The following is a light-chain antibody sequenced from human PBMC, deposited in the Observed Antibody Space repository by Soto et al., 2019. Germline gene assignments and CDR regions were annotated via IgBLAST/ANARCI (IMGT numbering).Light chain of an antibody. J-gene: IGKJ4*01. CDR2: AAY. CDR3: KQFNNYPPLLT. Sequence: AIQLTQSPSSLSASVGDRVTITCRASQGIRSALAWYQQNPVKAPKLLIYAAYSLESGGPSRFSGSRCGTDVTLTISCLQPEDFATDYCKQFNNYPPLLTFGGGTKVEIK. CDR1: QGIRSA. V-gene: IGKV1D-13*01.